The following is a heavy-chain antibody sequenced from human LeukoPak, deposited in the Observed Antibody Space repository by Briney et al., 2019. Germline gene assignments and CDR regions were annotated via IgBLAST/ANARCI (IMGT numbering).Heavy chain of an antibody. D-gene: IGHD2-21*01. V-gene: IGHV5-51*01. CDR1: GYSFTTYW. J-gene: IGHJ4*02. Sequence: GESLKISCKASGYSFTTYWIAWVRQMPGKGLEWWGIIYPGDSDTRYSPSFQGQVTISADKSVTTAYLQWSSLKASDTAMYYCARRYSTTWYYFDYWGQGTLVTVSS. CDR3: ARRYSTTWYYFDY. CDR2: IYPGDSDT.